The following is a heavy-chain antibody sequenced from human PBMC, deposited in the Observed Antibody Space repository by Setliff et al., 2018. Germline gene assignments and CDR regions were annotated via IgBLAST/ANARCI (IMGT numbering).Heavy chain of an antibody. CDR2: ISPGGST. V-gene: IGHV4-34*01. CDR1: GGGGSFSAYY. Sequence: SETLSLTCGVSGGGGSFSAYYWSWIRQPPGKGLEWIGEISPGGSTIYNPSLRSRVTMSVDTAKNRFSLRLNSVTAADTAVYYCARGITSGGYWGQKFLYLDVWGRGTTVTVSS. J-gene: IGHJ6*03. D-gene: IGHD3-22*01. CDR3: ARGITSGGYWGQKFLYLDV.